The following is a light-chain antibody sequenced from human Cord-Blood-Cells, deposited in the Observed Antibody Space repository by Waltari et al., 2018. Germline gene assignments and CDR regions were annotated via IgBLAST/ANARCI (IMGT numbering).Light chain of an antibody. CDR1: SSDVGGYNY. J-gene: IGLJ2*01. V-gene: IGLV2-8*01. Sequence: QSALTQPPSASGSPGQSVTISCTGTSSDVGGYNYVSWYQQHPGKAPNLMIYEVSKRRPGVPVRFSGSNAGNTASLTVSGLQAEDEADYYCSSYAGSNNYVVFGGGTKLTVL. CDR2: EVS. CDR3: SSYAGSNNYVV.